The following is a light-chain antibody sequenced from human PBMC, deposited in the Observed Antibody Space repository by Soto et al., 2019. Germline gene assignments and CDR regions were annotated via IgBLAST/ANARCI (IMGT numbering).Light chain of an antibody. CDR1: QRVTNW. Sequence: DIQMTQTPSTLSASVGDTVTITCRASQRVTNWLAWYQQKPGEAPRLLIYDASSLASGVPSRFSGRGSGTEFSLTISSLQPGDFATYYCQQYNTYSWTFGQGTKVDI. V-gene: IGKV1-5*01. CDR2: DAS. J-gene: IGKJ1*01. CDR3: QQYNTYSWT.